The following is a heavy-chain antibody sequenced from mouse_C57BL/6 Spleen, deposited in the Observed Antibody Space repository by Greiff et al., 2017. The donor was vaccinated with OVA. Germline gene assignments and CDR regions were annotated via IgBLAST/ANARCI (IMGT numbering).Heavy chain of an antibody. J-gene: IGHJ4*01. D-gene: IGHD2-1*01. CDR1: GFTFSDYY. Sequence: EVKLMESEGGLVQPGSSMKLSCTASGFTFSDYYMAWVRQVPEKGLEWVANINYDGSSTYYLASLKSRFIISRDNAKNILYLQMSSLKSEDTATYYCARDNYGNLYAMDYWGQGTSVTVSS. CDR2: INYDGSST. V-gene: IGHV5-16*01. CDR3: ARDNYGNLYAMDY.